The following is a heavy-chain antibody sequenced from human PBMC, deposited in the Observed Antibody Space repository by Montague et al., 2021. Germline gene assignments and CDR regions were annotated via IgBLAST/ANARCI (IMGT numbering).Heavy chain of an antibody. D-gene: IGHD3-10*01. CDR3: AREDYFDSVNYYYYGMDV. V-gene: IGHV3-48*02. J-gene: IGHJ6*02. Sequence: SLRLSCAASGFTFSSYAMNWVRQAPGKGLEWVSYITSTSRTIYYADSVKGRFTISRDNAKNSLYLQMNSLRDDDTAVSYCAREDYFDSVNYYYYGMDVWGQGTTVTVSS. CDR2: ITSTSRTI. CDR1: GFTFSSYA.